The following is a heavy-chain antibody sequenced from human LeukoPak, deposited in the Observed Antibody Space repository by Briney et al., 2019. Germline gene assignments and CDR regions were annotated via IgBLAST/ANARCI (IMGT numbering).Heavy chain of an antibody. Sequence: GGSLRLSCAASGLTFSDYYMSWIRQAPGKGLAWASYISSSGSTIYYADSVKGRFTISRDNAKNSLYLQMNSLRAEDTAVYYCARRGVLWFGELFYYGMDVWGQGTTVTVSS. CDR1: GLTFSDYY. CDR2: ISSSGSTI. D-gene: IGHD3-10*01. J-gene: IGHJ6*02. CDR3: ARRGVLWFGELFYYGMDV. V-gene: IGHV3-11*01.